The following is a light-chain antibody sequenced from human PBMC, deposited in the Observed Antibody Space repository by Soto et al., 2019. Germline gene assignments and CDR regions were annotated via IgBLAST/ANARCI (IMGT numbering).Light chain of an antibody. Sequence: DVVMTQSPLSLPVNPGEPASISCRSIQSLLHSNGYNYLDWYLQKPGQSPQLLIYLGSNRASGVPDRFSGSGSGTDFTLKISRVEAEDVGVYYCMQPLQSWTFGQGTKVDIK. CDR2: LGS. CDR1: QSLLHSNGYNY. J-gene: IGKJ1*01. CDR3: MQPLQSWT. V-gene: IGKV2-28*01.